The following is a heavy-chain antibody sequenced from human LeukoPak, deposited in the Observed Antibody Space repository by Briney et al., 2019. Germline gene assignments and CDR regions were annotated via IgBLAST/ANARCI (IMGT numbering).Heavy chain of an antibody. J-gene: IGHJ4*02. CDR1: GFTFSSYA. Sequence: GRSLRLSCAASGFTFSSYAMHWVRQAPGKGLEWVAVISYDGSNKYYADSVKGRFTISRDNSTNPLYLQMNSLRAEDTAVYYCARDDSVVTATLYDYWGQGTLVTVSS. V-gene: IGHV3-30*04. CDR2: ISYDGSNK. CDR3: ARDDSVVTATLYDY. D-gene: IGHD2-21*02.